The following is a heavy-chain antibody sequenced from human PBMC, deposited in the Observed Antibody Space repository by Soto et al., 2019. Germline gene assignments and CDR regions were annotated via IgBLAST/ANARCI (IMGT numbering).Heavy chain of an antibody. Sequence: EVQLVESGGGLVKPGGSLRLSCAASGFTFSSYSMNWVRQAPGKGLEWVSSINEDSSYIYYAHPLSGRFAISRANAKASLYLQITYLGDDAVAVNYSLTAFGPEYRSGYPDVWGDGAPVNVPS. D-gene: IGHD3-3*01. CDR2: INEDSSYI. V-gene: IGHV3-21*02. CDR3: LTAFGPEYRSGYPDV. J-gene: IGHJ6*02. CDR1: GFTFSSYS.